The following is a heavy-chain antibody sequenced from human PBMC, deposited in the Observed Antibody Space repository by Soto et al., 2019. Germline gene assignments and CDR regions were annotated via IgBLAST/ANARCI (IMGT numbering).Heavy chain of an antibody. CDR3: ARQSPDYLGSVGWFDP. CDR1: FGSISSSSYY. CDR2: IYYSGTT. Sequence: SETLSLTCTVSFGSISSSSYYGAWFRQPPGKGLEWIGSIYYSGTTYYNPSLKSRVTISVDTSKNQFSLKLRSVTAADTAVYYCARQSPDYLGSVGWFDPWGQGTLVTVSS. V-gene: IGHV4-39*01. D-gene: IGHD1-26*01. J-gene: IGHJ5*02.